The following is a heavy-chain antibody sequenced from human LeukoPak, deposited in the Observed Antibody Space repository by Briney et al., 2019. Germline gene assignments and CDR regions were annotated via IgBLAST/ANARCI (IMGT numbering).Heavy chain of an antibody. Sequence: GGPWGLSCAASGFTFISYGMSWFRQAPGKGREWVSYISSSGSTIYYADSVKGRFTISRDNAKNSLYLQMNSLRAEDTAVYYCARASGAVAAAPMAFDYWGQGTLVTVSS. J-gene: IGHJ4*02. CDR3: ARASGAVAAAPMAFDY. CDR1: GFTFISYG. CDR2: ISSSGSTI. D-gene: IGHD6-13*01. V-gene: IGHV3-48*04.